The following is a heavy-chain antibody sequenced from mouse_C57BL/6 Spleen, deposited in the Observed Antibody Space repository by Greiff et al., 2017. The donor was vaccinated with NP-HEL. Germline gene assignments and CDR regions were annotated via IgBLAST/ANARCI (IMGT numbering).Heavy chain of an antibody. D-gene: IGHD2-3*01. CDR1: GYTFTSYW. CDR2: IHPNSGST. CDR3: ARKDGYTFAY. Sequence: QVQLQQPGAELVKPGASVKLSCKASGYTFTSYWMHWVKQRPGQGLEWIGMIHPNSGSTNYNEKFKSKATLTVDKSSSTAYMQHSSLTSEDSAVYYCARKDGYTFAYWGQGTLVTVSA. J-gene: IGHJ3*01. V-gene: IGHV1-64*01.